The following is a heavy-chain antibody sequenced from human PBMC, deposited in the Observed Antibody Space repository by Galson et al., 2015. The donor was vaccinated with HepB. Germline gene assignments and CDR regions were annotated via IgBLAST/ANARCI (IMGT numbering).Heavy chain of an antibody. J-gene: IGHJ5*02. D-gene: IGHD6-19*01. CDR3: ARDSSNGWYKMGWFDP. CDR2: ISSSSSYI. CDR1: GFTFSSYS. V-gene: IGHV3-21*01. Sequence: SLRLSCAASGFTFSSYSMNWVRQAPGKGLEWVSSISSSSSYIYYADSVKGRFTISRDNAKNSLYLQMNSLRAEDTAVYYCARDSSNGWYKMGWFDPWGQETLVTVSS.